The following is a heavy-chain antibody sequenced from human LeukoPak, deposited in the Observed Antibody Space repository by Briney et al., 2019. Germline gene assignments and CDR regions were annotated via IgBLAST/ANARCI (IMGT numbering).Heavy chain of an antibody. CDR1: GFTFSSYA. CDR2: ISGSGGST. V-gene: IGHV3-23*01. Sequence: GGSLRLSCAASGFTFSSYAMSWVRQAPGKGLEWVSAISGSGGSTYYADSVKGRFTISRDNSKNTLYLQMNSLRAEDTAVYYCAKGHYYDSSGYYYVEGYFDYWGQGTLVTVSS. J-gene: IGHJ4*02. CDR3: AKGHYYDSSGYYYVEGYFDY. D-gene: IGHD3-22*01.